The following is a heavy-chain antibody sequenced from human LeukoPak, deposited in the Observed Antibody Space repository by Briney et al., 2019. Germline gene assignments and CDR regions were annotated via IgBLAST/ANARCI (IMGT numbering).Heavy chain of an antibody. CDR1: GFTFSSYS. D-gene: IGHD3-3*01. CDR2: ISSSSTI. J-gene: IGHJ4*02. V-gene: IGHV3-48*01. Sequence: GGSLRLSCAASGFTFSSYSMNWVRQAPGKGLEWVSYISSSSTINYAESLEGRFTISRDNAKNSLYLQMKSLRAEAKAVYYCARELYYDFWSGYYNSFDYWGQGTLVTVSS. CDR3: ARELYYDFWSGYYNSFDY.